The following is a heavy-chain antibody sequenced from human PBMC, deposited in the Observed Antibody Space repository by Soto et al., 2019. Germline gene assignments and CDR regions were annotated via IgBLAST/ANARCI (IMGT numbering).Heavy chain of an antibody. CDR1: GFTFSSYS. V-gene: IGHV3-21*01. CDR3: ARDNSNYYYYGMDV. Sequence: GGSLRLSCVASGFTFSSYSMNWVRQAPGKGLEWVSSISSSSSYIYYADSVKGRFTISRDNAKNSLYLQMNSLRAEDTAVYYCARDNSNYYYYGMDVWGQGTTVTVSS. D-gene: IGHD4-4*01. J-gene: IGHJ6*02. CDR2: ISSSSSYI.